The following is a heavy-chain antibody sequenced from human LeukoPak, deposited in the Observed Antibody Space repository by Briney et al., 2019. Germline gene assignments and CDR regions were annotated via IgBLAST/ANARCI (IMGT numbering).Heavy chain of an antibody. V-gene: IGHV3-48*03. D-gene: IGHD3-22*01. CDR2: ISSSGSTI. CDR3: ARVVSGDSSGYYYGEGHFDY. Sequence: GGSLRLSCAASGFTFSSYEMNWVRQAPGKGLEWVSYISSSGSTIYYADSVKGRFTISRDNAKNSLYLQMNSLRAEDTAVYYCARVVSGDSSGYYYGEGHFDYWGQGTLVTVSS. J-gene: IGHJ4*02. CDR1: GFTFSSYE.